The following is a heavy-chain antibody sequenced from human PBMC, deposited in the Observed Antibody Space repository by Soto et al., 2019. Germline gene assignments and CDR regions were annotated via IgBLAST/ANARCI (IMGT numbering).Heavy chain of an antibody. D-gene: IGHD5-12*01. V-gene: IGHV3-74*01. CDR3: ARAATITPDVFDY. CDR1: GFTLSSYW. Sequence: GGSLRLSCAPSGFTLSSYWMHWVRQAPGKGLVWVSRINSDGSSTSYADSVKGRFTISRDNAKNTLYLQMNSLRAEDTAVYYCARAATITPDVFDYWGQGTLVTVSS. CDR2: INSDGSST. J-gene: IGHJ4*02.